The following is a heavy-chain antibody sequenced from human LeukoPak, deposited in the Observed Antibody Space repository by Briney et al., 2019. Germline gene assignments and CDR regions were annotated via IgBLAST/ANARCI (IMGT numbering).Heavy chain of an antibody. V-gene: IGHV1-18*01. D-gene: IGHD3-16*01. Sequence: ASVKVSCKASGYTFTSYGITWVRQAPGQGLELMGWISAYNTNTNYVQKFQGRVTMTTDISTNTAYLEVRSLTSDDTAMYYCARDYTPERGFDPWGQGTLVIVSS. CDR2: ISAYNTNT. CDR1: GYTFTSYG. CDR3: ARDYTPERGFDP. J-gene: IGHJ5*02.